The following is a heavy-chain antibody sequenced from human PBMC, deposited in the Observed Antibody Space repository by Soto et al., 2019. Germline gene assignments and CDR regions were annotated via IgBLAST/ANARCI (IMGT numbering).Heavy chain of an antibody. CDR1: GGSFSAYY. CDR2: INHSGGT. CDR3: APGSVDTSDSSGFYEY. Sequence: SVTLSLTCAVYGGSFSAYYRRWLRQPPGKGLEWIGEINHSGGTSYNPSLKSRVTISVDTSKSQFSLKLTSLTTPDRAVYSCAPGSVDTSDSSGFYEYWHQGTTVTICS. J-gene: IGHJ4*02. V-gene: IGHV4-34*01. D-gene: IGHD3-22*01.